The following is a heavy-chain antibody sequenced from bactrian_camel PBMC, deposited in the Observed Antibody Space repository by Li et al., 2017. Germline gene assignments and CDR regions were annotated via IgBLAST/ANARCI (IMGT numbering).Heavy chain of an antibody. CDR3: AFVPVYSTSWCRGREYNY. J-gene: IGHJ4*01. D-gene: IGHD1*01. V-gene: IGHV3S25*01. CDR2: INSGGGTT. CDR1: GFTFSSYW. Sequence: QLVESGGGLVQPGGSLRLSCAASGFTFSSYWMYWVRQAPGKGLEWVSTINSGGGTTYYADSVKGRFTISRDNAKNTVYLQMDSLKPEDTGTYYCAFVPVYSTSWCRGREYNYWGQGTQVTVS.